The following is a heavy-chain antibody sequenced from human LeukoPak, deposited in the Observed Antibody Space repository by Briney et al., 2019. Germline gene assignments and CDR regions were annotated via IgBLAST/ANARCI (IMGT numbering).Heavy chain of an antibody. D-gene: IGHD6-6*01. Sequence: GGSLRLSCAAHGFTLSSYWINSVRQAPGKGLVLVSRIESDGNTTNYADSVKGRLAISRDNAKNTLYLQMNSLRAEDTAVYYCARVGGLSTSSGYYYGMDVWGQGTTVTVSS. V-gene: IGHV3-74*01. CDR2: IESDGNTT. J-gene: IGHJ6*02. CDR3: ARVGGLSTSSGYYYGMDV. CDR1: GFTLSSYW.